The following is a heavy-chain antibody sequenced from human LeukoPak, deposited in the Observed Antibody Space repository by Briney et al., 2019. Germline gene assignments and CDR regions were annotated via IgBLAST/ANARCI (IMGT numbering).Heavy chain of an antibody. CDR2: ITVNSVTT. J-gene: IGHJ3*02. V-gene: IGHV3-23*01. CDR3: AKDPNGDYIGAFDS. CDR1: GFRFSTYA. Sequence: GGSLRLSCAASGFRFSTYAMTWVRQAPRRGLEWVSSITVNSVTTYYADSVKGRFTISRDNSKNTLYLQMNSLRAEDTAIYYCAKDPNGDYIGAFDSWGQGTLVTVSS. D-gene: IGHD2-8*01.